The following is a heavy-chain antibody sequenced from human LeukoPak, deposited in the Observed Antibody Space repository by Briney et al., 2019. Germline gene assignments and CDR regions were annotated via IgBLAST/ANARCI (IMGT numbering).Heavy chain of an antibody. V-gene: IGHV3-53*05. CDR1: GFTVSSNF. CDR3: ARGPFRSGGEEFDY. D-gene: IGHD2-15*01. J-gene: IGHJ4*02. CDR2: IYSGGST. Sequence: GGSLRLSCAASGFTVSSNFMSWVRQAPGKGLEWVSIIYSGGSTYHADSVKGRFTISRDNSKNTLYLQMNSLRAEDTAVYYCARGPFRSGGEEFDYWGQGTLVTVSS.